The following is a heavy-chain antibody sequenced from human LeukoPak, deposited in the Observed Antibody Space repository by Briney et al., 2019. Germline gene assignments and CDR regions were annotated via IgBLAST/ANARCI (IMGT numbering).Heavy chain of an antibody. Sequence: KSGGALRLSCAASEFTHGSYAMHWVRQAPGKGLEYVSAISSSGGSTYYADSVKGRFTISRDNSKSTVYLQMGSLRAEDMAVYYCARVYCSSTSCWGRGYYMDVWGKGTTGTVSS. D-gene: IGHD2-2*01. CDR2: ISSSGGST. J-gene: IGHJ6*03. CDR1: EFTHGSYA. V-gene: IGHV3-64*02. CDR3: ARVYCSSTSCWGRGYYMDV.